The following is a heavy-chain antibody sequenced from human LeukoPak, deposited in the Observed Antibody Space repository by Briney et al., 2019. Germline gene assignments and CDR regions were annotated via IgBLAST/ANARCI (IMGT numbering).Heavy chain of an antibody. J-gene: IGHJ6*03. CDR3: ARARYYYYYMDV. Sequence: PSETLSLTCAVYGGSFSGYYWSWIRQPPGKGLEWIGEINHSGSTNYNPSLKSRVTISVDTSKNQFSLKLSSVTAADTAVYYCARARYYYYYMDVGGKGTTVTVSS. CDR2: INHSGST. V-gene: IGHV4-34*01. D-gene: IGHD6-6*01. CDR1: GGSFSGYY.